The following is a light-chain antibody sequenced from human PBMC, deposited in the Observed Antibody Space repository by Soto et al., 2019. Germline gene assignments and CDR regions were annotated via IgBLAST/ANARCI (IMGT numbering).Light chain of an antibody. V-gene: IGKV3-20*01. J-gene: IGKJ1*01. CDR1: QSARSY. CDR3: QQYGNSPQT. CDR2: GAS. Sequence: EIVLTQSPATLSLSPGERATLSCRASQSARSYLAWYQQKPGQAPRLLIYGASSRATGIPNRFSGSGSGTDFTLTISRLEPEDFAVYYCQQYGNSPQTFGQGTKVDIK.